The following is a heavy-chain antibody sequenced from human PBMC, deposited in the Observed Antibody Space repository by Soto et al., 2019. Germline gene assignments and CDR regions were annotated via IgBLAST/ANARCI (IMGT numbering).Heavy chain of an antibody. Sequence: PSETLSLTCTVSGGSISSSSYYWGWIRQPPGKGLEWIGSIYYSGSTYYNPSLKSRVTISVDTSKNQFSLKLSSVTAADTAVYSCARLFHYKILTGSRFHRWGQVSLLT. CDR1: GGSISSSSYY. D-gene: IGHD3-9*01. CDR2: IYYSGST. CDR3: ARLFHYKILTGSRFHR. V-gene: IGHV4-39*01. J-gene: IGHJ5*02.